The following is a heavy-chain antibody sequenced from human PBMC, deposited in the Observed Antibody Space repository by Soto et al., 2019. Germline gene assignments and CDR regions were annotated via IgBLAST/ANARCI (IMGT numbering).Heavy chain of an antibody. V-gene: IGHV1-8*01. D-gene: IGHD2-2*01. J-gene: IGHJ3*02. CDR3: AGGSIVVVTAAIHAFDI. CDR1: GYTFTSYD. Sequence: GASVKVSCKASGYTFTSYDINCVRQATGQGLEWMGWMNPNSGNTGYAQKFQGRVTMTRNTSISTAYMELSSLRSEDTAVYYCAGGSIVVVTAAIHAFDIWVQGTMVTVS. CDR2: MNPNSGNT.